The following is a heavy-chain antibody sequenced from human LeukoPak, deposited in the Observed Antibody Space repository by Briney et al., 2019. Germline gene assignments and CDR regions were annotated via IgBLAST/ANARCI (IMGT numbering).Heavy chain of an antibody. J-gene: IGHJ6*02. V-gene: IGHV4-59*01. D-gene: IGHD5-18*01. CDR1: GGSISSYY. CDR2: IYYSGST. CDR3: ASSSLSGYSYGYVPLGYYGMDV. Sequence: SETLSLTCTVSGGSISSYYWSWIRQPPGKGLEWIGYIYYSGSTNYNPSLKSRVTISVDTSKNQFSLKLSSVTAADTAVYYCASSSLSGYSYGYVPLGYYGMDVWGQGTTVTVSS.